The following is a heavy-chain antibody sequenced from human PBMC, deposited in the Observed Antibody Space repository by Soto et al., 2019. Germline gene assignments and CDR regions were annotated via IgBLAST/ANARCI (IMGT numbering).Heavy chain of an antibody. V-gene: IGHV1-2*02. CDR3: ARDRQYSSSWSKWYNWFDP. CDR2: INPNSGGT. CDR1: GYTFTGYY. D-gene: IGHD6-13*01. Sequence: GGLVKVSCKASGYTFTGYYMHWVRQAPGQGLEWMGWINPNSGGTNYAQKFQGRVTMTRDTSISTAYMELSRLRSDDTAVYYCARDRQYSSSWSKWYNWFDPWGQGTLVTVSS. J-gene: IGHJ5*02.